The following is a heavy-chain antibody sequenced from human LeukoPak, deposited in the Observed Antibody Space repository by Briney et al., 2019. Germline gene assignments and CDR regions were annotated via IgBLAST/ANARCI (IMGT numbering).Heavy chain of an antibody. CDR2: IYYSGST. CDR3: ARADGIVGATVWFDP. CDR1: GGSISSYY. Sequence: PSETLSLTCTVSGGSISSYYWGWIRQPPGKGLEWIGYIYYSGSTNYNPSLKSRVTISVDTSKNQFSLKLSSVTAADTAVYYCARADGIVGATVWFDPWGQGTLVTVSS. V-gene: IGHV4-59*01. J-gene: IGHJ5*02. D-gene: IGHD1-26*01.